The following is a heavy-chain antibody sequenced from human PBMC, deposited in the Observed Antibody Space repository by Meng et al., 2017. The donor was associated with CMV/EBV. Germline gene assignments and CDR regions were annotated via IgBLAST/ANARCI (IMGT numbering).Heavy chain of an antibody. CDR1: GCCSGYY. V-gene: IGHV4-34*01. D-gene: IGHD2-2*02. CDR3: ARSPPGYCSSTSCYRLDY. J-gene: IGHJ4*02. CDR2: INHSGSA. Sequence: GCCSGYYWSCIRQPPGKGREGIGEINHSGSANYNPSLKSRVTISVDTSKNQFSLKLSSVTAADTAVYYCARSPPGYCSSTSCYRLDYWGQGTLVTVSS.